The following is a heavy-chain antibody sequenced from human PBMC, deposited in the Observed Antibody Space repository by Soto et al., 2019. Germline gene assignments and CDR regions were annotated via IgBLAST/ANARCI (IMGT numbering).Heavy chain of an antibody. J-gene: IGHJ3*02. CDR1: GYTFTGYY. CDR3: ARTGTMIVDAFDI. Sequence: ASVKVSCKASGYTFTGYYIHWVRQAPGQGLEWMGWINPNSGGTNYAQKFQGWVTMTRDTSISTAYMELSRLRSDDTAVYYCARTGTMIVDAFDIWGQGTMVTVSS. CDR2: INPNSGGT. D-gene: IGHD3-22*01. V-gene: IGHV1-2*04.